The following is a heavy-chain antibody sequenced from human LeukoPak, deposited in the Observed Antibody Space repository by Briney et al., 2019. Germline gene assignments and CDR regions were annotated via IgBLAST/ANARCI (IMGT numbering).Heavy chain of an antibody. V-gene: IGHV1-18*01. J-gene: IGHJ4*02. CDR3: ARDEAAAGRLDY. CDR2: ISAYNGNT. Sequence: ASVKVSCKASGYTFTSYGISWVRQAPGQGLEWMGWISAYNGNTNYAQKLQGRVTMTIDTSTSTAYMELRSLRSDDTAVYYCARDEAAAGRLDYGGQGTLVTVSS. D-gene: IGHD6-13*01. CDR1: GYTFTSYG.